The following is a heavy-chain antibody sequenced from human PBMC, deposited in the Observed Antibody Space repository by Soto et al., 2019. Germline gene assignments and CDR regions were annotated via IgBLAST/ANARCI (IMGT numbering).Heavy chain of an antibody. D-gene: IGHD3-3*01. Sequence: SETLSLTCTVSGGSISSGDYYWSWIRQPPGKGLEWIGYIYYSGSTYYNPSLKSRVTISVDTSKNQFSLKLSSVTAADTAVYYCARDMRYYDFWSGYVSRYYGMDVWGQGTTVTVSS. V-gene: IGHV4-30-4*01. CDR1: GGSISSGDYY. CDR3: ARDMRYYDFWSGYVSRYYGMDV. J-gene: IGHJ6*02. CDR2: IYYSGST.